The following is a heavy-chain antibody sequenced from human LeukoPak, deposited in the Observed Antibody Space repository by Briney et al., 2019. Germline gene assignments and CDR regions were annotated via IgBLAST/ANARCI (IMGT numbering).Heavy chain of an antibody. Sequence: PSETLSLTCTVSGGSISSGDYYWSWIRQPPGKGLEWIGYIFYSGSTNYNPSLQSRVTISVDTSRNQFSLNLSSVTAADTAVYYCARGPTRQYFDSWGQGTLVTVSS. CDR1: GGSISSGDYY. CDR2: IFYSGST. V-gene: IGHV4-61*08. CDR3: ARGPTRQYFDS. D-gene: IGHD6-6*01. J-gene: IGHJ4*02.